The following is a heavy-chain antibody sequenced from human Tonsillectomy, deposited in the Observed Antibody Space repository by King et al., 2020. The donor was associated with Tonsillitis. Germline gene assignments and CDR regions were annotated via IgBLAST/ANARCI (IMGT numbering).Heavy chain of an antibody. J-gene: IGHJ4*02. CDR3: ARDSPLYDSPLYGGDFWANGC. V-gene: IGHV3-7*03. Sequence: VQLVESGGGLVQPGESLRLSCTASGFTFNSYWMSWVRQAPGKGLEWVADIKEDGSKEYYVDSVKGRFIISRDNAKNSLYLQMNSLRAEDTAVYYCARDSPLYDSPLYGGDFWANGCWGQGTLVTVSS. CDR1: GFTFNSYW. CDR2: IKEDGSKE. D-gene: IGHD2-21*02.